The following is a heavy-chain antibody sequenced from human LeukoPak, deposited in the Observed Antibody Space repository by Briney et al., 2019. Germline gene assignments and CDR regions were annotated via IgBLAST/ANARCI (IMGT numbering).Heavy chain of an antibody. V-gene: IGHV3-30*02. D-gene: IGHD5-18*01. CDR3: AKAIRGFTYGKFDY. Sequence: GGSLRLSCAASGFTFSSYGMHWVRQAPGKGLEWVAFIRYDGSNKYYADSVKGRFTISRDNSKNTLYLQMNSLRAEDTAVYYCAKAIRGFTYGKFDYWGQGTLVTVSS. CDR2: IRYDGSNK. J-gene: IGHJ4*02. CDR1: GFTFSSYG.